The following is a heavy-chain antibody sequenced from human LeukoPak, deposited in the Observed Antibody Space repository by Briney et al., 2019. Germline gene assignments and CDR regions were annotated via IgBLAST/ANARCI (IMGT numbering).Heavy chain of an antibody. CDR1: GGSISSSSYY. J-gene: IGHJ5*02. D-gene: IGHD3-3*01. CDR2: IYYSGST. Sequence: SETLSLTCTVSGGSISSSSYYWGWIRQPPGRGLEWIGSIYYSGSTYYNPSLKSRVTISVDTSKNQFSLKLSSVTAADTAVYYCARRPFGAGNWFDPWGQGTLVTVSS. CDR3: ARRPFGAGNWFDP. V-gene: IGHV4-39*01.